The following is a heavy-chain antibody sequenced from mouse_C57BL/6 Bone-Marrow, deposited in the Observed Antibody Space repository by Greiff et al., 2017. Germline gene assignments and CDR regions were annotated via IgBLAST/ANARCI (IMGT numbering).Heavy chain of an antibody. Sequence: VQLQQSGPELVKPGASVKISCKASGYSFTSYYIHWVKQRPGQGLEWIGWIYPGSGNTKYNEKFKGKATLTADPSSSTAYMQLSSLTSEDSAVYYCARKLWNYFDYWGLGSTLADSS. CDR2: IYPGSGNT. V-gene: IGHV1-66*01. CDR1: GYSFTSYY. D-gene: IGHD1-3*01. J-gene: IGHJ2*01. CDR3: ARKLWNYFDY.